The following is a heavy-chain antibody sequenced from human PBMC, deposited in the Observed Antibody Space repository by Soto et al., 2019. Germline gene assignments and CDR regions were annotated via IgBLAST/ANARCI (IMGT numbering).Heavy chain of an antibody. J-gene: IGHJ6*02. CDR1: GFTFSSYG. Sequence: GGSLRLSCAASGFTFSSYGMHWVRQAPGKGLEWVAVISYDGSNKYYADSVKGRFTISRDNSKNTLYLQMNSLRAEDTAVYYWAKDSESLYDFWSGLVYGMDVWGQGTTGTVSS. D-gene: IGHD3-3*01. CDR3: AKDSESLYDFWSGLVYGMDV. CDR2: ISYDGSNK. V-gene: IGHV3-30*18.